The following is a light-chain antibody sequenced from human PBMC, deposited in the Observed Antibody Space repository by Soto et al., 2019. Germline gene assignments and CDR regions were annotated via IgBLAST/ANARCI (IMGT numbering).Light chain of an antibody. J-gene: IGKJ4*01. V-gene: IGKV3-11*01. CDR1: QSVRSS. CDR3: QQRSNLPPT. Sequence: EIVLTQSPATLSLSPGERAALSCRVSQSVRSSLAWYQQIPGQAPRLLIYDASNRATGIPARFSGSGSGTDFTLTISSLEPEDFAVYYCQQRSNLPPTFGGGTKVEIK. CDR2: DAS.